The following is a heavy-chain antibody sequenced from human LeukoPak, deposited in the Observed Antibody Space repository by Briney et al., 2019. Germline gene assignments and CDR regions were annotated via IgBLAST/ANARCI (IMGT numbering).Heavy chain of an antibody. D-gene: IGHD3-10*01. Sequence: QPGGSLRLSCAASGFTFSRCGMHWVHQAPGKGLEWVAVIWYDGSNEDYADSVKGRFTISRDNSKNTLYLQMNSLRAEDTAVYYCAREPYYASGSYYPIWGQGTLVTVSS. V-gene: IGHV3-33*01. CDR2: IWYDGSNE. J-gene: IGHJ3*02. CDR1: GFTFSRCG. CDR3: AREPYYASGSYYPI.